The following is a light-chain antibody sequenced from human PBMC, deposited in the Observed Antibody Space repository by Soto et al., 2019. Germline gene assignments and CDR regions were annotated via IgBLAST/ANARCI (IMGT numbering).Light chain of an antibody. J-gene: IGLJ3*02. V-gene: IGLV2-14*03. Sequence: QSVLTQPASVSGSPGQSITISCTGTSSDIGAYNYVSWYQHHPGKAPKLVIYDVTDRSSGVSDRFSGSKSGNTASLTISGLQAEDEADYYCTSQTTSSTLVFGGGTKLTVL. CDR1: SSDIGAYNY. CDR3: TSQTTSSTLV. CDR2: DVT.